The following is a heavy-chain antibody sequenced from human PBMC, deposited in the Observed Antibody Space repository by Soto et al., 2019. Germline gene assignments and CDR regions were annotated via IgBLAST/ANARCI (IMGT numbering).Heavy chain of an antibody. CDR3: ARGYCSGGSCYVHYYYGMDV. J-gene: IGHJ6*02. CDR1: GYTFTSYG. D-gene: IGHD2-15*01. CDR2: ISAYNGNT. Sequence: EASVKVSCKASGYTFTSYGISWVRQAPGQGLEWMGWISAYNGNTNYAQKLQGRVTMTTDTSTSTAYMELRSLRSDDTAVYYCARGYCSGGSCYVHYYYGMDVWGQGTTVTVSS. V-gene: IGHV1-18*01.